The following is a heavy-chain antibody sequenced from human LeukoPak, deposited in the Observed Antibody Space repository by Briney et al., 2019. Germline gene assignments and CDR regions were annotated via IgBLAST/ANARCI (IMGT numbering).Heavy chain of an antibody. CDR2: ISYDGSNK. CDR3: ARGGPYDSSGYYLDY. Sequence: GGSLRLSCAASGFTFSSYAMHWVRQAPGKGLEWVAVISYDGSNKYYADSVKGRFTISRDNSKNTLYLQMNSLRAEDTAVYYCARGGPYDSSGYYLDYWGQGTLVTVSS. J-gene: IGHJ4*02. CDR1: GFTFSSYA. V-gene: IGHV3-30*04. D-gene: IGHD3-22*01.